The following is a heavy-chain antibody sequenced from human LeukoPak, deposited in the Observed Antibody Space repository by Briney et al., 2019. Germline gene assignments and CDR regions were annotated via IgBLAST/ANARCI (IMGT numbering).Heavy chain of an antibody. CDR2: INWNGGST. Sequence: GGSLRLSCAASGFTFDDYGMSWVRQTPGKALEWVSAINWNGGSTGYADSVKGRFTISRDNAKNSLYLQMNSLRAEDTAVYYCARESGSVTSEVDFDYWGQGTLVTVSS. J-gene: IGHJ4*02. D-gene: IGHD4-17*01. CDR1: GFTFDDYG. V-gene: IGHV3-20*04. CDR3: ARESGSVTSEVDFDY.